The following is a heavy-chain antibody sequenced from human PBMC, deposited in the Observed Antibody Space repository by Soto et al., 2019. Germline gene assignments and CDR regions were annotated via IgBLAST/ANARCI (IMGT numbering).Heavy chain of an antibody. CDR2: VSAYNGNT. Sequence: QVQLVQSGAEVKKPGASVKVSCKASGYTFTSYAISWVRQAPGQGLEWVGWVSAYNGNTTYAQTRQGRVTMTTDTSTSTAYRELRSLRSDDKAVYYCARDAPPPREWGQGTLVTVSS. J-gene: IGHJ4*02. CDR1: GYTFTSYA. V-gene: IGHV1-18*01. CDR3: ARDAPPPRE.